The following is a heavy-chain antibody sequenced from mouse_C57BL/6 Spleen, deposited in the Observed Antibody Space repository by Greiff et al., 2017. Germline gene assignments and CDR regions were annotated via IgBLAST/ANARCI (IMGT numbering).Heavy chain of an antibody. Sequence: EVQLQQSGAELVKPGASVKLSCTASGFNITDYYMHWVKQRTEQGLEWIGRIDPEDGDTKYAPKFQGKATITADTSSNTAYLQLSSLTSEDTAVYYCARDDDESFAYWGQGTTLTVSS. J-gene: IGHJ2*01. V-gene: IGHV14-2*01. CDR3: ARDDDESFAY. D-gene: IGHD2-4*01. CDR2: IDPEDGDT. CDR1: GFNITDYY.